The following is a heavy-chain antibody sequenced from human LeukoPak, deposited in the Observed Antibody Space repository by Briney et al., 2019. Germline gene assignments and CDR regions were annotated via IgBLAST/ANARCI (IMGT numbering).Heavy chain of an antibody. CDR2: IKRKTDGGTT. CDR3: TTGGYCSAGSCYSVGY. J-gene: IGHJ4*02. Sequence: GGSLGLSCAASGFTFNNAWMRWVRQAPGKGLEWVGRIKRKTDGGTTDYAAPVKGRFTISRDDSKNTLYLQMNGLKTEDTAVYYCTTGGYCSAGSCYSVGYWGQGTLVTVSS. CDR1: GFTFNNAW. D-gene: IGHD2-15*01. V-gene: IGHV3-15*01.